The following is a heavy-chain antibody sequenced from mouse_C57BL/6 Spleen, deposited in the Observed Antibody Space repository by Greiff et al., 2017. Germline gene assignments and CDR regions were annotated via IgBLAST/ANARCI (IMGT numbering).Heavy chain of an antibody. J-gene: IGHJ3*01. CDR1: GYAFSSSW. V-gene: IGHV1-82*01. CDR3: ARSDYYGSSYLGAY. Sequence: VQLQQSGPELVKPGASVKISCKASGYAFSSSWMNWVKQRPGKGLEWIGRIYPGDGDTNYNGKFKGKATLTADKSSSTAYMQLSSLTSEDSAVYFCARSDYYGSSYLGAYWGQGTLVTVSA. CDR2: IYPGDGDT. D-gene: IGHD1-1*01.